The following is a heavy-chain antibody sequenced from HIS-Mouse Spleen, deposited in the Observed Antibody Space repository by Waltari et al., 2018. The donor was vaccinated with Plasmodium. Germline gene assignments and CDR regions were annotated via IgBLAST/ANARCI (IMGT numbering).Heavy chain of an antibody. D-gene: IGHD7-27*01. V-gene: IGHV3-30*03. CDR2: ISYDGSNK. J-gene: IGHJ4*02. CDR1: GFTFSSYG. CDR3: ATSGLTGGTYYFDY. Sequence: QVQLVESGGGVVQPGRSLSLSCAASGFTFSSYGMHWVRQAPGKGLEWVAVISYDGSNKYYADSVKGRFTISRDNSKNTLYLQMNSLRAEDTAVYYCATSGLTGGTYYFDYWGQGTLVTVSS.